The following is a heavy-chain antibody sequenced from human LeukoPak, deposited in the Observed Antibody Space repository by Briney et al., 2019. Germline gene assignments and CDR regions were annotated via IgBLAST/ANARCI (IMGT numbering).Heavy chain of an antibody. V-gene: IGHV1-18*01. CDR3: ARDGSGSYRVRGYYYYYMDV. J-gene: IGHJ6*03. D-gene: IGHD1-26*01. Sequence: GASVKVSCKASGYTFTSYGISWVRQAPGQGPEWMGRISAYNGNTNYAQKLQGRVTMTIDTSTSTAYMELRSLRSDDTAVYYCARDGSGSYRVRGYYYYYMDVWGKGTTVTVSS. CDR1: GYTFTSYG. CDR2: ISAYNGNT.